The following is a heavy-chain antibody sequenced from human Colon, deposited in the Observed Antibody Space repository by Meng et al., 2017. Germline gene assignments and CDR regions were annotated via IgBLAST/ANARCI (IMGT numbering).Heavy chain of an antibody. V-gene: IGHV4-39*01. Sequence: QPLLQESGPGLVKPSEALSLTCSVSGGSISTSGYYWGWIRQPPGKGLEWIGSIGHSGITYYTPSLKSRVTVSIDTSKSQFSLKLTSVTAADTAVYYCVRSSGWVRTGFDPWGQGTLVTVSS. CDR2: IGHSGIT. CDR3: VRSSGWVRTGFDP. J-gene: IGHJ5*02. CDR1: GGSISTSGYY. D-gene: IGHD6-19*01.